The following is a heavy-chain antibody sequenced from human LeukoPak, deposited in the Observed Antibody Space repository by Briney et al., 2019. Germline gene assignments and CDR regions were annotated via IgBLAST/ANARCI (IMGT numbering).Heavy chain of an antibody. CDR2: ISGSGGST. Sequence: GGSLPLSCPSSVFTFSSYAMSWLRQAPGKGLEWVSAISGSGGSTYYADCVKDRFTISRDKSKNTLNLQMNEQRAKERAVYYFPKDLTMIGVVMRRGYWGEGTLVTVSS. V-gene: IGHV3-23*01. D-gene: IGHD3-22*01. J-gene: IGHJ4*02. CDR1: VFTFSSYA. CDR3: PKDLTMIGVVMRRGY.